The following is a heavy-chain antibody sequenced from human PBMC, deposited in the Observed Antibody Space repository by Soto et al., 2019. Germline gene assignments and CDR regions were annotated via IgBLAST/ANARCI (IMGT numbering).Heavy chain of an antibody. CDR3: ARLYYDFWSGYDPYYFDY. CDR2: ISSSGSTI. J-gene: IGHJ4*02. Sequence: PGGSLRLSCAASGFTFSDYYMSWIRQAPGKGLEWVSYISSSGSTIYYADSVKGRFTISRDNAKNSLYLQMNSLRAEDTAVYYCARLYYDFWSGYDPYYFDYWGQGTLVTVSS. CDR1: GFTFSDYY. D-gene: IGHD3-3*01. V-gene: IGHV3-11*01.